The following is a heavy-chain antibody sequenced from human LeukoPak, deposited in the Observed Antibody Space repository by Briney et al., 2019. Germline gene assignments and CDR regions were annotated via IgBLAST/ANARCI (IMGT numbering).Heavy chain of an antibody. CDR2: INPNNGGT. Sequence: GASVKVSCKASGYTFTDYYVHWVRQAPGQGLEWMGWINPNNGGTNYAQKFQGRVTMTRDTSISTAYMELSSLRSDDTAVYYCARDQRREYSGYEMGYWGQGTLVTVSS. CDR3: ARDQRREYSGYEMGY. D-gene: IGHD5-12*01. CDR1: GYTFTDYY. V-gene: IGHV1-2*02. J-gene: IGHJ4*02.